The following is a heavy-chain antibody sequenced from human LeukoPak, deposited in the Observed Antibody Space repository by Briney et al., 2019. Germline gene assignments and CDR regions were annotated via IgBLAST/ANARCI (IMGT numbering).Heavy chain of an antibody. CDR1: GGSISSGSYY. CDR2: IYTSGST. J-gene: IGHJ4*02. Sequence: SQTLSLTCTVSGGSISSGSYYWSWIRQPAGKGLEWIGRIYTSGSTNYNPSLKSRVTISVDTSKNQFSLKLSSVTAADTAVYYCARAHADYWGQGTLVTVSS. V-gene: IGHV4-61*02. CDR3: ARAHADY.